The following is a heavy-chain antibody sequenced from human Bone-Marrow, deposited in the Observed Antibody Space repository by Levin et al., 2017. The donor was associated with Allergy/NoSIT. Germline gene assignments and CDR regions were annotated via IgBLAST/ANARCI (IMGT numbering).Heavy chain of an antibody. J-gene: IGHJ5*02. CDR2: VYYSGRT. Sequence: PSETLSLTCTVSGGSISSDYWTWIRQPPGKDLEWIGFVYYSGRTNYNPSLKSRATISVDTYQTQFSLKLTSVTAADTAVYYCARERFHSDAGSYGWFDPWGQGILVTVSS. CDR3: ARERFHSDAGSYGWFDP. D-gene: IGHD3-10*01. V-gene: IGHV4-59*01. CDR1: GGSISSDY.